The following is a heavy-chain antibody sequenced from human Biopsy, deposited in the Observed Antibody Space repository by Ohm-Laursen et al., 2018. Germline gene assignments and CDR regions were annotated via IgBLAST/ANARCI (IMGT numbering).Heavy chain of an antibody. Sequence: GTLSLTCTVSGGSFTGRYWTWIRQPPGKGLEWIGHISHTGYTSYKSSLKSRVTISLDTSRKHFSLRLTSLAAADTAVYYRARGSNEYGGLYFPHWGQGTLVTVSS. J-gene: IGHJ1*01. V-gene: IGHV4-59*11. CDR3: ARGSNEYGGLYFPH. CDR1: GGSFTGRY. CDR2: ISHTGYT. D-gene: IGHD4-23*01.